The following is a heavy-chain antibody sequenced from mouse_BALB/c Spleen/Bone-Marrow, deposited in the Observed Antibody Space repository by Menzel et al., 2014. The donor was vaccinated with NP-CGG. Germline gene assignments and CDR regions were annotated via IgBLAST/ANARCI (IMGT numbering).Heavy chain of an antibody. CDR3: ARPTTVVATGGSFDY. V-gene: IGHV5-6*01. CDR1: GFTFSSYS. CDR2: ISSGGSYT. J-gene: IGHJ2*01. D-gene: IGHD1-1*01. Sequence: DVHLVESGGDLVKPGGSLKLSCAASGFTFSSYSMSWVRQTPDKRLEWVATISSGGSYTYYPDSVKGLFTISRDNAKNTLYLQMSSLKSEDTAMYYCARPTTVVATGGSFDYWGQGTTLTVSS.